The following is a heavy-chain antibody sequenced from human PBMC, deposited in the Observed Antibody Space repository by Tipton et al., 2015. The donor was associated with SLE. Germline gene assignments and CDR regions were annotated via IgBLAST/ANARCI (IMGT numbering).Heavy chain of an antibody. J-gene: IGHJ4*02. Sequence: TLSLTCAVYGGSFSVHYWSWSWIRQPPGKGLEWIGEIDHSRSTNYNPSLKSRVTISLDTSKNQYSLKLSSVTAADTAVYYCATGPISPGDYWGQGTLVTVSA. V-gene: IGHV4-34*01. D-gene: IGHD1/OR15-1a*01. CDR3: ATGPISPGDY. CDR1: GGSFSVHY. CDR2: IDHSRST.